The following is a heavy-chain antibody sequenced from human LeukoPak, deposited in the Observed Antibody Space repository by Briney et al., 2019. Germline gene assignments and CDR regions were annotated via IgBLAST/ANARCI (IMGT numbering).Heavy chain of an antibody. CDR3: AREFGGAAYYYYGMDV. D-gene: IGHD3-16*01. CDR2: IWYDGSNK. Sequence: GGSLRLSCAASGFTFSSYGMHWVRQAPGKGLEWVAAIWYDGSNKYYADSVKGRFTISRDNSKNTLYLQMNSLRAEDTAVYYCAREFGGAAYYYYGMDVWGQGTTVTVSS. J-gene: IGHJ6*02. CDR1: GFTFSSYG. V-gene: IGHV3-33*01.